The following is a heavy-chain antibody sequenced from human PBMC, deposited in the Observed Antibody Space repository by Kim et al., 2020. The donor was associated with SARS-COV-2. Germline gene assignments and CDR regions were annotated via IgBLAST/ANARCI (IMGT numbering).Heavy chain of an antibody. CDR2: ISGSGGST. V-gene: IGHV3-23*01. Sequence: GGSLRLSCAASQFTFSNCAMSWVRQAPGKGLEWVSSISGSGGSTYYADSVKGRFTISRDNFGNTLYLQMNSLRVEDTAVYYCAKGPYSSSWYFFQHWGQGTLVTVSS. D-gene: IGHD6-13*01. CDR3: AKGPYSSSWYFFQH. J-gene: IGHJ1*01. CDR1: QFTFSNCA.